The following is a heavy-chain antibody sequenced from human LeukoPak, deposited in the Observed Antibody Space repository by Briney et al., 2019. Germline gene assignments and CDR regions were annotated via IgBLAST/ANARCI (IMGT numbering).Heavy chain of an antibody. J-gene: IGHJ4*02. V-gene: IGHV4-30-2*01. D-gene: IGHD2-2*01. CDR2: IYHSGGT. CDR1: GGSISSGGYS. CDR3: ARHSGNFICSSTSCYVGPRFDY. Sequence: PSETLSLTCAVSGGSISSGGYSWSWIRQPPGKGLEWIGYIYHSGGTYYNPSLRSRVTISVDRSKNQFSLKLSSVTAADTAVYYCARHSGNFICSSTSCYVGPRFDYWGQGTLVTVSS.